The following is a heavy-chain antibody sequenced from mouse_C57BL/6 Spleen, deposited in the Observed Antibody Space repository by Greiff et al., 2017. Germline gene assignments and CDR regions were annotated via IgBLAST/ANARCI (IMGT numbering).Heavy chain of an antibody. J-gene: IGHJ1*03. V-gene: IGHV1-85*01. CDR1: GYNFTSYD. CDR2: IYPRDGST. Sequence: QVQLQQSGPELVKPGASVKLSCKASGYNFTSYDINWVKQRPGQGLEWIGWIYPRDGSTKYNEKFKGKATLTVDTSSSTAYMELHSLTSEDSAVYFCARSYYYGSSYDWYFDVWGTGTTVTVSS. CDR3: ARSYYYGSSYDWYFDV. D-gene: IGHD1-1*01.